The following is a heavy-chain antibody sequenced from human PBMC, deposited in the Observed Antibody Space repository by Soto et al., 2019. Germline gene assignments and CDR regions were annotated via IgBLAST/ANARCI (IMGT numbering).Heavy chain of an antibody. Sequence: GESLKISCKGSGYSFTNYWITWVRQMPGKGLEWMGKIDPTDSYTNYSPSFQGHVTISADKSISTAYLQWSSLKASDTAIYYCAGGRDSSAYFDYWGQGTLVTVSS. CDR3: AGGRDSSAYFDY. J-gene: IGHJ4*02. V-gene: IGHV5-10-1*01. CDR2: IDPTDSYT. CDR1: GYSFTNYW. D-gene: IGHD3-22*01.